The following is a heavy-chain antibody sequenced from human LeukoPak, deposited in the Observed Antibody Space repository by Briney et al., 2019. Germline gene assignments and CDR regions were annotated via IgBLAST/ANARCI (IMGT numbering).Heavy chain of an antibody. V-gene: IGHV3-48*03. CDR3: ASDFSGYDAYYYYMDV. CDR2: ISSSGSTI. D-gene: IGHD5-12*01. Sequence: GGSLRLSCAASGFTFSSYEMNWVRQAPGKGLEWVSYISSSGSTIYYADSVKGRFTISRDNAKNSLYLQMNSLRAEDTAVYYCASDFSGYDAYYYYMDVWGKGTTVTVSS. J-gene: IGHJ6*03. CDR1: GFTFSSYE.